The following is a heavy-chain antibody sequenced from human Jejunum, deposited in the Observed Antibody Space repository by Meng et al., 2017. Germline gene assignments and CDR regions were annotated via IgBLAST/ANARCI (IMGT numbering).Heavy chain of an antibody. D-gene: IGHD3-10*01. CDR3: GREPSFGEHDY. Sequence: QVQLVESGGGVVQPGRSLRLSCAASGFTFSSYIMHWVSQAPGKGPEWVTAISHDGNTQYYADSVKGRFTISRDNSKNTLYLQMNSLRPEDTAVYYCGREPSFGEHDYWGQGTLVTVSS. CDR2: ISHDGNTQ. CDR1: GFTFSSYI. V-gene: IGHV3-30*01. J-gene: IGHJ4*02.